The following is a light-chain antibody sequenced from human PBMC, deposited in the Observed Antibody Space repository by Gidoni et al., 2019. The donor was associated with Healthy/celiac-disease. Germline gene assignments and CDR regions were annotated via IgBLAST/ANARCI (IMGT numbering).Light chain of an antibody. CDR2: DDS. J-gene: IGLJ2*01. Sequence: SYVLPPPPSVSAAPGQTARITCGGNNIGSKSVHWYQQKPGQAPVLVVYDDSDRPSGVPDRFSGSKSGNTATLTIGGVEAEDEADYYCQVWDSSSDQVVFGGGTKLTVL. CDR3: QVWDSSSDQVV. V-gene: IGLV3-21*02. CDR1: NIGSKS.